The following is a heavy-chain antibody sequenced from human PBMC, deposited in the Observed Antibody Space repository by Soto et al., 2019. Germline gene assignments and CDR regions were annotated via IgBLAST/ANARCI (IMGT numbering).Heavy chain of an antibody. V-gene: IGHV1-18*01. CDR2: ISAYNGNT. CDR1: GYTFTSYG. J-gene: IGHJ4*02. D-gene: IGHD2-15*01. Sequence: QVQLVQSGAEVKKPGASVKVSCKASGYTFTSYGISWVRQAPGQGLEWMGWISAYNGNTNYAQKLQGRVTKTTETSTSTAYMELRSLRSDDTAVYYCARGKPYCSGGSCPPYYFDYWGQGTLVTVSS. CDR3: ARGKPYCSGGSCPPYYFDY.